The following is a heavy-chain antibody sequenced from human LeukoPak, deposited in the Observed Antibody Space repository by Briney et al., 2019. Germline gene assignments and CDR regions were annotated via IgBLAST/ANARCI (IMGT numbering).Heavy chain of an antibody. Sequence: ASVKVSCKASGYAFTTYDINWVGQATGQGLEWMGWMNPNSGNTGYAQRFQGRVTITLDTSISTAYMELSSLRSEDTAVYYCAKNYFGSGTYSPHVSWGQGTLVTVSS. V-gene: IGHV1-8*03. CDR3: AKNYFGSGTYSPHVS. CDR2: MNPNSGNT. J-gene: IGHJ5*02. D-gene: IGHD3-10*01. CDR1: GYAFTTYD.